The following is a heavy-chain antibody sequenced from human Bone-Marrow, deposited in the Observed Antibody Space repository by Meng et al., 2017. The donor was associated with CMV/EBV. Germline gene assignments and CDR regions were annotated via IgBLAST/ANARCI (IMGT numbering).Heavy chain of an antibody. CDR1: GGSFSGYY. CDR2: INHSGST. J-gene: IGHJ4*02. D-gene: IGHD2-2*01. Sequence: CAVYGGSFSGYYWSWIRQPPGKGLEWIGEINHSGSTNYNPSLKSRVTISVDTSKNQFSLKLSSVTAADTAVYYCARDCSSTSCSLDYWGQGTLVTVSS. V-gene: IGHV4-34*01. CDR3: ARDCSSTSCSLDY.